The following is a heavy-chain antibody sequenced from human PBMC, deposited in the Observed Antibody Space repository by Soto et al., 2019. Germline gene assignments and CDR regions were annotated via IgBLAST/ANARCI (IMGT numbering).Heavy chain of an antibody. CDR3: VKDERGFDP. CDR1: GFTFSSYW. CDR2: INRDGSST. V-gene: IGHV3-74*01. Sequence: GGSQILSCAAAGFTFSSYWMHWVRQAPGKGLVWVSRINRDGSSTNYADSVKGRFTISRDNAKNTLYLQMNSLRAEDTAVYYCVKDERGFDPWGQGTLVTVSS. J-gene: IGHJ5*02.